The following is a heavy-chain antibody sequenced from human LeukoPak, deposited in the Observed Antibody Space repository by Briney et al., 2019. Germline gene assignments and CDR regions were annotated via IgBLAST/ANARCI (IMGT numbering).Heavy chain of an antibody. CDR3: AGSPGPFGY. Sequence: GGSLRHSCAASGFNFISYWMSWVRQAPGKGLEWVSHISSNSETIFYADSVKGRFTISRDNAKNSLYLQMNNLRAEDTAVYYCAGSPGPFGYWGQGTLVTVSS. V-gene: IGHV3-48*01. CDR1: GFNFISYW. CDR2: ISSNSETI. J-gene: IGHJ4*02. D-gene: IGHD6-13*01.